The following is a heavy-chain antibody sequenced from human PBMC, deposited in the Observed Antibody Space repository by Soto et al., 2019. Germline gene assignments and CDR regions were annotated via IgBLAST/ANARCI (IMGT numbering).Heavy chain of an antibody. CDR3: ARHSWLKLLPQH. Sequence: SETLSLTCTVSGDSISSNYWSWIRQPPGKGLEWIGYIHYSGSTNYNPSLKSRVTMSVDTSKNQFSLKLRSVTAADTAGYYCARHSWLKLLPQHWGQGTLVTVSS. V-gene: IGHV4-59*08. J-gene: IGHJ1*01. CDR2: IHYSGST. CDR1: GDSISSNY. D-gene: IGHD5-12*01.